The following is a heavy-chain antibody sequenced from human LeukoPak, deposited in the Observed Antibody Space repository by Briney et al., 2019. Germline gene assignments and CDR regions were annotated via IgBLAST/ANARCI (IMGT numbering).Heavy chain of an antibody. Sequence: SVKVSCKASGDTFSSYAISWVRQAPGQGLEWMGGIIPIFGTANYAQKFQGRVTITTDESTSTAYMELSSLRSEDTAVYYCARDQYYDFWSGPNYFDYWGQGTLVTVS. CDR3: ARDQYYDFWSGPNYFDY. J-gene: IGHJ4*02. CDR2: IIPIFGTA. CDR1: GDTFSSYA. D-gene: IGHD3-3*01. V-gene: IGHV1-69*05.